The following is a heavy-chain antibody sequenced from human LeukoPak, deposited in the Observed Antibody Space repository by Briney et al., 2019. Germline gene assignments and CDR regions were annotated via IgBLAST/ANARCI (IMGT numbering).Heavy chain of an antibody. CDR1: GYTFTSYD. Sequence: ASVKVSCKASGYTFTSYDINWVRQATGQGLEWMGWMNPNSGNTGYAQKFQGRVTMTRNTSISTAYMELSSLRSEDTAVYYCARGLSLRDRKCFQHWGQGTLVTVSS. CDR2: MNPNSGNT. V-gene: IGHV1-8*01. CDR3: ARGLSLRDRKCFQH. D-gene: IGHD4-17*01. J-gene: IGHJ1*01.